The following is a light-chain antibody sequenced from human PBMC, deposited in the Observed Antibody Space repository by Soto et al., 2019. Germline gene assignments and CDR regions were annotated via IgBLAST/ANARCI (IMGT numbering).Light chain of an antibody. CDR2: TAS. V-gene: IGKV1-39*01. Sequence: DLQMTQSPSSLSASVGDRVTISCRASERISDYLAWYQQKPGKAPKLLINTASSLRSGVPSRFSGSGSGTDFTLTIDSLQPEDFATYFCQQTNTAPWTFGQGTKMEIK. CDR1: ERISDY. J-gene: IGKJ1*01. CDR3: QQTNTAPWT.